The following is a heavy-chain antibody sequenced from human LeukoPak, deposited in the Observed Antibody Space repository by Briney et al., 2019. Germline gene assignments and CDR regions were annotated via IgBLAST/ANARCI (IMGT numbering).Heavy chain of an antibody. D-gene: IGHD3-10*01. CDR1: GFTFSSYW. CDR2: IKQDGSEK. Sequence: GGSLRLSCAASGFTFSSYWMSWVRQAPGKGLEWVANIKQDGSEKYYVDSVKGRFTISRDNAKNSLYLQMNSLRAEDTAVYYCARENPRWFGEEYSWFDPWGQGTLVTVSS. J-gene: IGHJ5*02. V-gene: IGHV3-7*01. CDR3: ARENPRWFGEEYSWFDP.